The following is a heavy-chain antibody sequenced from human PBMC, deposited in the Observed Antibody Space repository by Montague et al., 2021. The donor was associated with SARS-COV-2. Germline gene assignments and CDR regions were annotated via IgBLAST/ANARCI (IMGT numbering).Heavy chain of an antibody. CDR3: ARDSGIVGATDYYYYGMDV. V-gene: IGHV3-7*01. J-gene: IGHJ6*02. D-gene: IGHD1-26*01. CDR2: IKQDGSEK. CDR1: GFTFSSYW. Sequence: SLRLSCAASGFTFSSYWMSWVRQAPGKGLEWVANIKQDGSEKYYVDSVXGRFTISRDNAKNSLYLQMNSLRAEDTAVYYCARDSGIVGATDYYYYGMDVWGQGTTVTVSS.